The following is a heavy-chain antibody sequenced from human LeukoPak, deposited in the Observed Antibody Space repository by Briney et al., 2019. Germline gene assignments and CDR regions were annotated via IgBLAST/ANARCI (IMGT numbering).Heavy chain of an antibody. CDR2: IWYGGSNK. Sequence: GRSLRLSCAASGFTFSTYGMHWVRQAPGKGLEWVAVIWYGGSNKYYADSVKGRFTISRDNSKNTLYLQMNSLRAEDTAVYYCARDHNWGNEVDYWGQGTLVTVSS. CDR3: ARDHNWGNEVDY. V-gene: IGHV3-33*01. D-gene: IGHD7-27*01. J-gene: IGHJ4*02. CDR1: GFTFSTYG.